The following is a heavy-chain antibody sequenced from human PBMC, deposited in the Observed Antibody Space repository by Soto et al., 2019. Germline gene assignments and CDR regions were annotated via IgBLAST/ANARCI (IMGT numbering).Heavy chain of an antibody. V-gene: IGHV2-5*02. J-gene: IGHJ4*02. CDR2: IYGDDNR. CDR3: THRRGYGETDY. D-gene: IGHD4-17*01. CDR1: GFSLSTSGEG. Sequence: QITLKESGPPLVKPTQTLTLTCTFSGFSLSTSGEGVGWTRQTPEKALEWLALIYGDDNRWYSSSLKSRLTISKDTSKNQVVLTMTNMDAVDTATYYCTHRRGYGETDYWGQGTLVTVSS.